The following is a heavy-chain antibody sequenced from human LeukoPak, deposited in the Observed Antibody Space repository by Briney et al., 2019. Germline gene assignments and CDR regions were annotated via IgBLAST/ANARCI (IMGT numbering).Heavy chain of an antibody. CDR1: GGSISGYY. V-gene: IGHV4-59*01. CDR3: ARLHSSRAEEFDP. J-gene: IGHJ5*02. CDR2: IYYSGTT. Sequence: SETLSLTCTVSGGSISGYYWSWIRQPPGKGLEWIGYIYYSGTTNYNPSLRSRVTISVDTSKNQFSLRLSSVTATDTAVYYCARLHSSRAEEFDPWGQGTLVTVSS.